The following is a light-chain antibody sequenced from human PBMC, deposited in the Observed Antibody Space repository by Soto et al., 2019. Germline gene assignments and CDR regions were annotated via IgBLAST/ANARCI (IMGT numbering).Light chain of an antibody. V-gene: IGKV3-20*01. CDR1: QSFTSNY. CDR3: HQYGSSPWT. Sequence: EIVLTQSPGTLSLSPGESATLSCRASQSFTSNYLAWYQQKPGQTPRLLIYDASTRATGIPDRVSGGGSGTDCPLTINRVEPEDSAVYYCHQYGSSPWTFGQGTKVEI. J-gene: IGKJ1*01. CDR2: DAS.